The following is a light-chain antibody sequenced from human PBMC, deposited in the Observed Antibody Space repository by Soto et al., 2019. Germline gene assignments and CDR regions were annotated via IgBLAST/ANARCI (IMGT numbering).Light chain of an antibody. CDR2: YAS. V-gene: IGKV3-15*01. CDR1: QSVHRN. Sequence: EMVMTQSPATLSVSPGERVTLSCRASQSVHRNLAWYQQKPGQGPSLLIYYASTRDTGVPDRFTGSGSGTEFPLTISRLQSADVGVYHCQHYSNWPPTFGPGTKVEIK. J-gene: IGKJ3*01. CDR3: QHYSNWPPT.